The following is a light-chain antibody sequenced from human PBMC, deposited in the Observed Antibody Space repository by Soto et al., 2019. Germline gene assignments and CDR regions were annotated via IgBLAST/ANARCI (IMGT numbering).Light chain of an antibody. Sequence: EIVLTQSPATLSLSPGERATLSCRASQSVSSYLAWYQQKPGQAPRLLMYEASNRATGIPARFSGGGSGTDFTLTISSLEPEDFAVYYCQQGSDWPWTFGQGTKVEIK. CDR2: EAS. CDR1: QSVSSY. J-gene: IGKJ1*01. CDR3: QQGSDWPWT. V-gene: IGKV3-11*01.